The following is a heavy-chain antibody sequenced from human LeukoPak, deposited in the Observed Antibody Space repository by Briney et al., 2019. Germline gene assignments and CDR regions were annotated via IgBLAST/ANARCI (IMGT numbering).Heavy chain of an antibody. CDR1: GFTLSTYG. Sequence: PGGSLRLSCAASGFTLSTYGMHWVRQAPGKGLEWVAVISYDGGNKYNADSVKGRFTISRDNSKNTLYLQMNSLRAEDTAVYFCAKDGDIAAAGYFFDYWGQGTLVTVSS. CDR3: AKDGDIAAAGYFFDY. V-gene: IGHV3-30*18. D-gene: IGHD6-13*01. CDR2: ISYDGGNK. J-gene: IGHJ4*02.